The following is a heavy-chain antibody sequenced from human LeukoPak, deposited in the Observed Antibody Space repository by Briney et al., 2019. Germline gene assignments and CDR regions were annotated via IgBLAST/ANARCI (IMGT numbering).Heavy chain of an antibody. D-gene: IGHD3-9*01. Sequence: PGGSLRLSCAASGFTFNIYGMSWARQAPGKGLEWVSTISASGGSTSYGDSVKGRFTISRDNSKNTLYLQMNSLRAEDTAVYYCARNGLRYFDRGGYGFDYWGQGTLVTVSS. J-gene: IGHJ4*02. CDR2: ISASGGST. CDR1: GFTFNIYG. V-gene: IGHV3-23*01. CDR3: ARNGLRYFDRGGYGFDY.